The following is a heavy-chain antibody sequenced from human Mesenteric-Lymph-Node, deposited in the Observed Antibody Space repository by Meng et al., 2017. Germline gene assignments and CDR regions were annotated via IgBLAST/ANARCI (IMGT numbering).Heavy chain of an antibody. D-gene: IGHD6-19*01. Sequence: GESLKISCATSGFTFDDYAMHWVRQTPGKGLEWVSLISWDGGSTYYADSVKGRFTISRDNSKNSLYLQMNSLRAEDTALYYCAKSPISSGWLGAFDYWGQGTLVTGSS. J-gene: IGHJ4*02. V-gene: IGHV3-43D*04. CDR1: GFTFDDYA. CDR3: AKSPISSGWLGAFDY. CDR2: ISWDGGST.